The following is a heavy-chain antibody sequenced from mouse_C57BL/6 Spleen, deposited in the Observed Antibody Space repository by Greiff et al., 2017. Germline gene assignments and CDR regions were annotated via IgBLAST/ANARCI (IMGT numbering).Heavy chain of an antibody. V-gene: IGHV1-81*01. J-gene: IGHJ3*01. Sequence: QVQLKQSGAKLARPGASVKLSCKASGYTFTSYGISWVKQRTGQGLEWIGEIYPRSGNTYYNEKFKGKATLTADKSSSTAYMELRSLTSEDSAVYVCARSGDYNGSSCGSAWFAYWGQGTLVTVSA. CDR2: IYPRSGNT. CDR3: ARSGDYNGSSCGSAWFAY. D-gene: IGHD1-1*01. CDR1: GYTFTSYG.